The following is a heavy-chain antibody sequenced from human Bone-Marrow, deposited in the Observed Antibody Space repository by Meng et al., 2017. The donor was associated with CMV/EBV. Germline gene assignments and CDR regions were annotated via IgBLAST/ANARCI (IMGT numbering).Heavy chain of an antibody. CDR2: ISSSGSTI. Sequence: GSLRLSCAASGFTFSSYEMNWVRQAPGKGLEWVSYISSSGSTIYYADSVKGRFTISRDNAKNSLYLQMNSLRAEDTAVYYCARGSFTIFGVVPDYWGQGTLVTVSS. CDR3: ARGSFTIFGVVPDY. J-gene: IGHJ4*02. V-gene: IGHV3-48*03. D-gene: IGHD3-3*01. CDR1: GFTFSSYE.